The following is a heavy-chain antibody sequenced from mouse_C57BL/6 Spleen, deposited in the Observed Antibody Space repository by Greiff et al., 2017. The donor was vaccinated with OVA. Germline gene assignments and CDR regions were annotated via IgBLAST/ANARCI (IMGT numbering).Heavy chain of an antibody. CDR3: ARCYYGSSYEYYFDY. V-gene: IGHV1-81*01. CDR2: IYPRSGNT. D-gene: IGHD1-1*01. CDR1: GYTFTSYG. Sequence: LQESGAELARPGASVKLSCKASGYTFTSYGISWVKQRTGQGLEWIGEIYPRSGNTYYNEKFKGKATLTADKSSSTAYMDLRSLTSEDSAVYFCARCYYGSSYEYYFDYWGQGTTLTVSS. J-gene: IGHJ2*01.